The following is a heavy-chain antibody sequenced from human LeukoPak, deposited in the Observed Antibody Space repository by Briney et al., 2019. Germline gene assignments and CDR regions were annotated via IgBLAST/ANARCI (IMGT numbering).Heavy chain of an antibody. CDR1: GGSISSGDYY. CDR2: IYYSGST. J-gene: IGHJ3*02. V-gene: IGHV4-30-4*01. Sequence: SQTLSLTCTVSGGSISSGDYYWSWIRQPPGKGLEWIGYIYYSGSTYYNPSLKSRVTISVDTFKNQFSLKLSSVTAADTAVYYCARGSEGRFLEWLAGDIWGQGTMVTVSS. CDR3: ARGSEGRFLEWLAGDI. D-gene: IGHD3-3*01.